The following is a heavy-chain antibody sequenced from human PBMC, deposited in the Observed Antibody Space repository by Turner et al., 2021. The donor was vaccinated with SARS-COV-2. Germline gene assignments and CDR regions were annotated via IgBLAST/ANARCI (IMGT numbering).Heavy chain of an antibody. J-gene: IGHJ6*02. D-gene: IGHD3-3*01. CDR3: ARVRPLSYGFLEWFYYYGMDV. CDR1: GFTVSSYS. V-gene: IGHV3-21*01. CDR2: ISSSSIYI. Sequence: EVQLVESGGGLVKPGGSLRLSCAASGFTVSSYSMNWVRQAPGKGLEWVSSISSSSIYIYYADSVKGRFTISRDNAKNSLYLQMNSLRAEDTAVYYCARVRPLSYGFLEWFYYYGMDVWGQGTTVTVSS.